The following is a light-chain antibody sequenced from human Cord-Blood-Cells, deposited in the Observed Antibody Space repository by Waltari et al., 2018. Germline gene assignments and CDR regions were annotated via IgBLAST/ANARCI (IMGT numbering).Light chain of an antibody. CDR1: SSDVGSYNL. V-gene: IGLV2-23*01. Sequence: QSALTQPASVSGSPGQSITISCTGTSSDVGSYNLVSWYQQHPGKAPKLMIYEGSKRPSGVSNRCSGSKSGNTASLTISGLQAEDEADDYCCSYAGSSTWVFGGGTKLTVL. CDR2: EGS. CDR3: CSYAGSSTWV. J-gene: IGLJ3*02.